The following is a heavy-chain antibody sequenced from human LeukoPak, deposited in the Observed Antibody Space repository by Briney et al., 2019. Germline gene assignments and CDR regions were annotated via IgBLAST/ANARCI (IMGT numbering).Heavy chain of an antibody. J-gene: IGHJ6*03. CDR2: IYYSGSI. CDR1: GGSINSSSDY. CDR3: ARVCMVRYYYYYMDV. D-gene: IGHD2-8*01. V-gene: IGHV4-39*07. Sequence: PSETLSLTCTVSGGSINSSSDYWGWIRQSPGKGLEWIGSIYYSGSIYYNPSLKSRVTISVDTSKNQFSLKLSSVTAADTAVYYCARVCMVRYYYYYMDVWGKGTTVTISS.